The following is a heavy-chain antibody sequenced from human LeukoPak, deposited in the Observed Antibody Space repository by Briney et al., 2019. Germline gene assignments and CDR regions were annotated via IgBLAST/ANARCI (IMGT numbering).Heavy chain of an antibody. CDR3: AREVDCGSDWYAPGEDY. Sequence: SETLSLTCAVYGGSFSGYYWSWIRQPPGKGLEWIGEINHSGSTNYNPSPKSRVTISVDTSKNQFSLKLSYVTSAVTAVYYCAREVDCGSDWYAPGEDYWGQGTLVTVSS. D-gene: IGHD2-21*02. CDR1: GGSFSGYY. J-gene: IGHJ4*02. V-gene: IGHV4-34*01. CDR2: INHSGST.